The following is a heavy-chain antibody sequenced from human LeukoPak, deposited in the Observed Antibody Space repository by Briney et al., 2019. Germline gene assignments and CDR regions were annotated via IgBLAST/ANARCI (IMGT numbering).Heavy chain of an antibody. CDR3: ARDNGSGSYLGY. CDR1: GFTFSSYE. V-gene: IGHV3-48*03. D-gene: IGHD3-10*01. CDR2: ISSSGSTI. J-gene: IGHJ4*02. Sequence: GPLRLSCAASGFTFSSYEMNWVRQAPGKGLEWVSYISSSGSTIYYADSVKGRFTISRDNAKNSLYLQMNSLRAEDTAVYYCARDNGSGSYLGYWGQGTLVTVSS.